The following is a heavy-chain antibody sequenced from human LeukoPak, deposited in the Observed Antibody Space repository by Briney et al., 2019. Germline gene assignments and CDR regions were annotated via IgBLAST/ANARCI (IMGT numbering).Heavy chain of an antibody. Sequence: PSETLSLTCTVSGGSISSSNWWGWVRQPPGKGLEWIGEIYHSGSTNYNPSLKSRVTISVDKSKNQFSLKLGSVTAADTAVYYCARGILGIAVAGYFDYWGQGTLVTVSS. J-gene: IGHJ4*02. CDR3: ARGILGIAVAGYFDY. V-gene: IGHV4-4*02. D-gene: IGHD6-19*01. CDR2: IYHSGST. CDR1: GGSISSSNW.